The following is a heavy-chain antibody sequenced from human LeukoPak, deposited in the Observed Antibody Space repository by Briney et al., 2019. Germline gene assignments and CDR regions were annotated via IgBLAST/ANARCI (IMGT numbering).Heavy chain of an antibody. D-gene: IGHD2-15*01. CDR3: ARQKADCSGGSCYPYYFDY. V-gene: IGHV1-8*03. CDR1: GYTFTSYD. Sequence: ASVKVSCKASGYTFTSYDINWVRQATGQGLEWMGWMNPNSGNTGYAQKFQGRVTITRNTSISTAYMELSSLRSEDTAVYYCARQKADCSGGSCYPYYFDYWGQGTLVTVSS. J-gene: IGHJ4*02. CDR2: MNPNSGNT.